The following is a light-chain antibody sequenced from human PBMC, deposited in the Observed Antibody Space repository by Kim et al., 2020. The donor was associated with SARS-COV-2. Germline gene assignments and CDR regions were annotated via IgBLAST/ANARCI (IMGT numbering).Light chain of an antibody. CDR1: QSVSSSY. V-gene: IGKV3-20*01. CDR2: GAS. CDR3: QQYGSTGA. J-gene: IGKJ4*01. Sequence: LTPGESAPLSCRASQSVSSSYLAWYQQKPGQAPRLLIYGASSRATGIPDRFSGSGSGTDFTLTISRLEPEDFAVYYCQQYGSTGAFGGGTKVDIK.